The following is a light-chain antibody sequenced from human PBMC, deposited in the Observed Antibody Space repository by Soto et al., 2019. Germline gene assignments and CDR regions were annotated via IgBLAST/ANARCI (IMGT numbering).Light chain of an antibody. CDR2: DAS. V-gene: IGKV3-11*01. J-gene: IGKJ2*02. CDR1: QSVGSY. CDR3: QQRTNWPCT. Sequence: EIVLTQSPATLSLSPGERATLSCRASQSVGSYLAWYQQKPGQAPRLLIYDASNRATGIPARFSGSGSGTDFTLTISSLEPEDFVVYYCQQRTNWPCTFGQGTKLEIK.